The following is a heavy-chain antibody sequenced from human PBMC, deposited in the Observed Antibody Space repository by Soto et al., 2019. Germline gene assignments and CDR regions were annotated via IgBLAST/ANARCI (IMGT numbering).Heavy chain of an antibody. CDR2: INPSGGST. CDR3: ARDDRDILTGYPHYGMDV. D-gene: IGHD3-9*01. CDR1: GYTFTSYY. J-gene: IGHJ6*02. V-gene: IGHV1-46*03. Sequence: ASVKVSCKASGYTFTSYYMHWVRQAPEQGLEWMGIINPSGGSTSYAQKFQGRVTMTRDTSTSTVYMELSSLRSEDTAVYYCARDDRDILTGYPHYGMDVWGQGTTVTVSS.